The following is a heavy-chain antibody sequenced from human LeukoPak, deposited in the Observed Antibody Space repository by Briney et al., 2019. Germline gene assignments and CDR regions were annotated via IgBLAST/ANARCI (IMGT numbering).Heavy chain of an antibody. CDR3: ARVGNSSGWHDAFGYFDS. CDR1: GFNFSNHF. D-gene: IGHD6-19*01. CDR2: SSFDGRNK. V-gene: IGHV3-30*09. J-gene: IGHJ4*02. Sequence: GRSLRLSCAASGFNFSNHFLHWVRQAPGKGLEWVAVSSFDGRNKYYADSVKGRFVISGDNSKNTVYLQMNSVRTEDTAAYYCARVGNSSGWHDAFGYFDSWGQGLLVTVSS.